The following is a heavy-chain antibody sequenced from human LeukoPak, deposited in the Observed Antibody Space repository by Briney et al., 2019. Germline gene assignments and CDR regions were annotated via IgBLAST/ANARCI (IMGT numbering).Heavy chain of an antibody. Sequence: PGGSLRLSCAAYGFTFSSNGMHWVRQAPGKGLEWVGVIWYDGSNKYYADSVKGRFTISRDNSKNTLYLQMNSLRAEDTAVYYCARPYYSNYYYYGMDVWGQGTTVTVSS. V-gene: IGHV3-33*01. CDR1: GFTFSSNG. D-gene: IGHD4-11*01. CDR3: ARPYYSNYYYYGMDV. J-gene: IGHJ6*02. CDR2: IWYDGSNK.